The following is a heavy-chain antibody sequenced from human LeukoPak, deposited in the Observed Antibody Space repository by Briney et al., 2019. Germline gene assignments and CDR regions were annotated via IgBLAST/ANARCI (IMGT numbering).Heavy chain of an antibody. CDR3: ARRKGSYYDY. J-gene: IGHJ4*02. CDR1: GFTFSACE. D-gene: IGHD1-26*01. CDR2: ISSSGSTI. Sequence: PGGSLRLSCAISGFTFSACELTWVRQAPGKGLEWVSYISSSGSTIYYADSVKGRFTISRDNAKNSLYLQMNSLRAEDTAVYYCARRKGSYYDYWGQGTLVTVSS. V-gene: IGHV3-48*03.